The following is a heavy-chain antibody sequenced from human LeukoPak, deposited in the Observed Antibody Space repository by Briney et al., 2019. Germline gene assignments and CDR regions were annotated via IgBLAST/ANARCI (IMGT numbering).Heavy chain of an antibody. Sequence: SETLSLTCTVSGVSISSSNSYWGGIRHPPGKGLEWIGSIYYSGNTYYNAPLKSQVSISIDTSKNQFSLRLTSVTAADTAVYYCARQSGSGLFILPGGQGTLVTVSS. CDR2: IYYSGNT. CDR1: GVSISSSNSY. J-gene: IGHJ4*02. V-gene: IGHV4-39*01. CDR3: ARQSGSGLFILP. D-gene: IGHD3/OR15-3a*01.